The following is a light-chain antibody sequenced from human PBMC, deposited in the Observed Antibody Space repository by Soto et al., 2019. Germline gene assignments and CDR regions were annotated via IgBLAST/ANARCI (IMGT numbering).Light chain of an antibody. J-gene: IGKJ4*01. CDR3: HQGSNWPPTLT. CDR2: DAS. CDR1: QSVSSS. V-gene: IGKV3-11*01. Sequence: EIVLTQSPGTLSLSPGERATLSCRAGQSVSSSLAWYQQKPGQAPRLLIYDASNRATGIPARFSGSGSGTDFTLTISRLEPEDFAVYYCHQGSNWPPTLTFGGGTKGDIK.